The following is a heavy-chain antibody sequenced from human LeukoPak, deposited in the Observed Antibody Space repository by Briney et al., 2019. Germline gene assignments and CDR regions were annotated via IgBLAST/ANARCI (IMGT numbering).Heavy chain of an antibody. V-gene: IGHV4-34*01. CDR2: INHSGST. J-gene: IGHJ6*03. CDR1: VGSFSGYY. D-gene: IGHD3-10*01. CDR3: ARGYYGSGSHCCHMDV. Sequence: PSETLSLTCAVYVGSFSGYYWSWIRQPPGKGLEWIGEINHSGSTKYNSSLKSRVTISVDTSKNQFSLKLSSVTAADTAVYYCARGYYGSGSHCCHMDVWGKGTTITVS.